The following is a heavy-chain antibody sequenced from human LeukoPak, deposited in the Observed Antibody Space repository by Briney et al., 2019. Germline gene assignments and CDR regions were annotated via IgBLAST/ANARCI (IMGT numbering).Heavy chain of an antibody. J-gene: IGHJ4*02. D-gene: IGHD2-2*01. CDR1: GYTLTELS. V-gene: IGHV1-24*01. Sequence: ASVKVSCKVSGYTLTELSMHWVRQAPGKGLEWMGGFDPEDGETIYAQKFQGRVTMTEDTSTDTAYMELSSLRSEDTAVYYCAIVVPAASGERYWGQGTLVTVSS. CDR3: AIVVPAASGERY. CDR2: FDPEDGET.